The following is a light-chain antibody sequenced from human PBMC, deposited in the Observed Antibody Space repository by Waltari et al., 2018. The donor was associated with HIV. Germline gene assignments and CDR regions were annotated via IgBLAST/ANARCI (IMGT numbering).Light chain of an antibody. V-gene: IGLV2-8*01. Sequence: QSALTQPPSASGSPGQSVTISCTGASSDLGVYHSVSWYQQRPGKAPTVIISEVSKRSSGFPNRFSGSTSGNTASLTVSGLQADDEAEYFCSFYGGSNILVFGGGTKLTVL. J-gene: IGLJ2*01. CDR3: SFYGGSNILV. CDR2: EVS. CDR1: SSDLGVYHS.